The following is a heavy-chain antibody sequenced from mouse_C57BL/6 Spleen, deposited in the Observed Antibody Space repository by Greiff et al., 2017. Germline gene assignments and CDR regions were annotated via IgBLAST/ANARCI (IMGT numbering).Heavy chain of an antibody. CDR1: GFTFSSYA. D-gene: IGHD4-1*01. CDR3: TTANDYFDY. Sequence: EVKLMESEEGLVKPGGSLKLSCAASGFTFSSYAMSWVRQTPEKRLEWVAYISSGGDYIYYADTVKGRFTISRDNARNTLYLQMSSLKSEDTAMYYCTTANDYFDYWGQGTTLTVSS. J-gene: IGHJ2*01. V-gene: IGHV5-9-1*02. CDR2: ISSGGDYI.